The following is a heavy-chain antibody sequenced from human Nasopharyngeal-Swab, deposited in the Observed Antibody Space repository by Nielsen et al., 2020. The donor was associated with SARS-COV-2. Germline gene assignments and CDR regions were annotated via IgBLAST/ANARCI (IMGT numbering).Heavy chain of an antibody. V-gene: IGHV3-74*01. CDR2: INNDGSVT. J-gene: IGHJ1*01. CDR3: ARAGGVSSAEYFQH. D-gene: IGHD1-26*01. Sequence: GGSLRLSCAASGFTFSSYWMHWVRQAPGKGLVWVSRINNDGSVTNYADSVKGRFTISRDNAKNSLYLQMNSLRAEDTAVYYCARAGGVSSAEYFQHWGKGTLVTVSS. CDR1: GFTFSSYW.